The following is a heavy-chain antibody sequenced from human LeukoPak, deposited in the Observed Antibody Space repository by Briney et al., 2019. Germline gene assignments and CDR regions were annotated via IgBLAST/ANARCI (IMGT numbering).Heavy chain of an antibody. Sequence: SETLSLTCTVSGYSISSGYYWGWIRQPPGKGLEWIGSIYHSGSTYYNPSLKSRVTISVDTSKNQFSLKLSSVTAADTAVYYCARRLGNDYGDHDDAFDIWGQGTMVTVSS. CDR1: GYSISSGYY. CDR2: IYHSGST. V-gene: IGHV4-38-2*02. CDR3: ARRLGNDYGDHDDAFDI. J-gene: IGHJ3*02. D-gene: IGHD4-17*01.